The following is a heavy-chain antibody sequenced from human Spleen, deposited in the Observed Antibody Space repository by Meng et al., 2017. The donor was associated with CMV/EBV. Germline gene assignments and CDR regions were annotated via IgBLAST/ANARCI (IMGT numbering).Heavy chain of an antibody. CDR1: GFNFNKYS. Sequence: GESLKISCAASGFNFNKYSMNWVRQAPGKGLEWVAYISSSGSTIYYADSVKGRFTISRDNAKNSLYLQMNSLRAEDTAVYYCARVGLRWWFDPWGQGTLVTVSS. CDR3: ARVGLRWWFDP. D-gene: IGHD5-12*01. V-gene: IGHV3-48*04. J-gene: IGHJ5*02. CDR2: ISSSGSTI.